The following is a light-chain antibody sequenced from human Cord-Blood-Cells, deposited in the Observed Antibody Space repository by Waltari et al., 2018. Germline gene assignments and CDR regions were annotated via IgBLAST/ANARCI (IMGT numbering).Light chain of an antibody. J-gene: IGKJ3*01. CDR1: QSVSSY. CDR3: QQRSNWPRGGFT. Sequence: EIVLTQSPATLSLSPGERATLSCRASQSVSSYLDWYQQKPGQAPRLLIYDASNRATGIPARFSCSGSGTDLTLTISSLEPEDFAVYYCQQRSNWPRGGFTFGPGTKVDIK. V-gene: IGKV3-11*01. CDR2: DAS.